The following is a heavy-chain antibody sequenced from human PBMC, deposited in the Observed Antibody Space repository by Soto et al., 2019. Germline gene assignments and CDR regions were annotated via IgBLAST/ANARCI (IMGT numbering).Heavy chain of an antibody. CDR2: ISGSGGST. D-gene: IGHD4-17*01. V-gene: IGHV3-23*01. CDR1: GFTFSSYA. Sequence: EVQLLESGGGLVQPGGSLRLSCAASGFTFSSYAMSWVRQAPGKGLEWVSAISGSGGSTYYADSVKGRFTMYRDNSKNTLYLQMNSLRAEDTAVYYCARHDYGDYRGGYYFDYWGQGTLVTVSS. J-gene: IGHJ4*02. CDR3: ARHDYGDYRGGYYFDY.